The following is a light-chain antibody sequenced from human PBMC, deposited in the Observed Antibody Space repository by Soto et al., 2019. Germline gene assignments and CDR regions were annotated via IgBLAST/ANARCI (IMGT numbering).Light chain of an antibody. CDR1: SSDVGGYDF. Sequence: QSALTQPASVSGSPGQSITISCTGTSSDVGGYDFVSWYQHHPGKAPKIMIYEGIKRPSGVSSRFSGSTSGNTASLTISGLQAEDEADYYCCSYASGSTWVFGGGTQLTVL. J-gene: IGLJ3*02. CDR3: CSYASGSTWV. CDR2: EGI. V-gene: IGLV2-23*01.